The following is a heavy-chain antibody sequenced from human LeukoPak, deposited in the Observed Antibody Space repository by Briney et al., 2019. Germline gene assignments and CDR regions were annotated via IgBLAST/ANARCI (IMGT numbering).Heavy chain of an antibody. CDR2: VNHSGDT. J-gene: IGHJ4*02. CDR3: ARGEPMVTLDH. Sequence: SETLSLTCGVFGGSFSGYFWSWIRQPPGKGLEWIGEVNHSGDTNYNPSLKSRVTISPDTSLKLSSVTAADTAVYYCARGEPMVTLDHWGQGILVTVSS. V-gene: IGHV4-34*01. CDR1: GGSFSGYF. D-gene: IGHD3-10*01.